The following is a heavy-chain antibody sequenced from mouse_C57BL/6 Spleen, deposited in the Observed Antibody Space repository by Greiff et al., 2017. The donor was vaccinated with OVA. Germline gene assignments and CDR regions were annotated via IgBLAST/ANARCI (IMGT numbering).Heavy chain of an antibody. CDR2: IYPGSGST. Sequence: VQLQESGAELVKPGASVKMSCKASGYTFTSYWITWVKQRPGQGLEWIGDIYPGSGSTNYNEKFKSKATLTVDTSSSTAYMQLSSLTSEDSAVYYCARKGGDYDGAWFAYWGQGTLVTVSA. V-gene: IGHV1-55*01. CDR3: ARKGGDYDGAWFAY. D-gene: IGHD2-4*01. J-gene: IGHJ3*01. CDR1: GYTFTSYW.